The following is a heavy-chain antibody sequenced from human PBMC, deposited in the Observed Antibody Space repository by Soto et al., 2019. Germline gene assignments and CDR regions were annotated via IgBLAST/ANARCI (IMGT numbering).Heavy chain of an antibody. CDR2: IHYSGST. Sequence: QVQLQESGPGLVKPSQTLSLTCSVSGGSISSGGYYWNWVRQRPGKGLEWIGYIHYSGSTFYNPSLESRLTTSVDMSKNQLSLRLRSVTAADTAVYYCARVRGSGSYSAYYFDSWGQGTLVTVSS. CDR1: GGSISSGGYY. J-gene: IGHJ4*02. D-gene: IGHD3-10*01. CDR3: ARVRGSGSYSAYYFDS. V-gene: IGHV4-31*03.